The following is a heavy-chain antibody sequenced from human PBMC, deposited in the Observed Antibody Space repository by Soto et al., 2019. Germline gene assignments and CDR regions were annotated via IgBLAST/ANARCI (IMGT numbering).Heavy chain of an antibody. Sequence: GGSLRLSCAASGFTFTNYWMHWVRQVPGKGLVWVSRINADGSYASYADFVKGRFTISRDNSRNTVHLQMNSLSAEATAVYYCARDFTMAEIPGVDFDYWGQGIPVTASS. D-gene: IGHD3-10*01. CDR2: INADGSYA. J-gene: IGHJ4*02. V-gene: IGHV3-74*01. CDR1: GFTFTNYW. CDR3: ARDFTMAEIPGVDFDY.